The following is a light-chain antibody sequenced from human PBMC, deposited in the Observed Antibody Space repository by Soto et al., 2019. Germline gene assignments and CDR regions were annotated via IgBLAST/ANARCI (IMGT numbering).Light chain of an antibody. Sequence: EIVLTQSPGTLSLSPGERATLSYRASQSVSSNYLAWYQQKPGQPPRLLISDASSRATGIPDRFSGSGSGTDFTLTISGLEPEDFAVYYCQHYGRSPPSWTFGQGTKVEIK. CDR1: QSVSSNY. CDR3: QHYGRSPPSWT. V-gene: IGKV3-20*01. CDR2: DAS. J-gene: IGKJ1*01.